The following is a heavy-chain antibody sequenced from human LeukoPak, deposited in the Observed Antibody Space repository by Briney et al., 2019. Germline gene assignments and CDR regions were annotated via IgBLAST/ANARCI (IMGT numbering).Heavy chain of an antibody. CDR2: IYYSGST. CDR3: ARVQTYYDFWSGYYTPYYFDY. J-gene: IGHJ4*02. V-gene: IGHV4-59*11. D-gene: IGHD3-3*01. Sequence: SETLSLTCTVSGGSISSHYWSWIRQPPGKGLEWIGYIYYSGSTNYNPSLKSRVTISVDTSKNQFSLKLSSVAAADTAVYYCARVQTYYDFWSGYYTPYYFDYWGQGTLVTVSS. CDR1: GGSISSHY.